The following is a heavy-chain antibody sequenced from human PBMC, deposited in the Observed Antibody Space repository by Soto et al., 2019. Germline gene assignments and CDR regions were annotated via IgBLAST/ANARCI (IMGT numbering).Heavy chain of an antibody. CDR1: GGSISSYY. Sequence: SETLSLTCTVSGGSISSYYWSWIRQPPGKGLEYIGYIYYSGSTNYNPSLKSRVTISVDTSKKQFSLKLSSVTAADTAVYYCARSLYSGSYTNWFDPWGQGALVTVSS. V-gene: IGHV4-59*01. J-gene: IGHJ5*02. D-gene: IGHD1-26*01. CDR2: IYYSGST. CDR3: ARSLYSGSYTNWFDP.